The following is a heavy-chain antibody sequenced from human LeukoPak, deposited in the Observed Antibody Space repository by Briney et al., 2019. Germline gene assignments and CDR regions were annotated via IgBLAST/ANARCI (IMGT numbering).Heavy chain of an antibody. CDR2: IIPIFGTA. V-gene: IGHV1-69*13. CDR3: ASQMITFGGVIVNWFDP. CDR1: GGTFSSYA. J-gene: IGHJ5*02. D-gene: IGHD3-16*02. Sequence: SVKVSYKASGGTFSSYAISWVRQAPGQGLEWMGGIIPIFGTANYAQKFQGRVTITADESTSTAYMELSSLRSEDTAVYYCASQMITFGGVIVNWFDPWGQGTLVTVSS.